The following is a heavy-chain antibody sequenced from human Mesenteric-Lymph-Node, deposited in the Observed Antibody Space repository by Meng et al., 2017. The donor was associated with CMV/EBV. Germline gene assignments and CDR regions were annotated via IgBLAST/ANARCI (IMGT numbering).Heavy chain of an antibody. J-gene: IGHJ5*02. CDR3: AREEDYYGSSGYNFFDP. Sequence: GESLKISCAASGFTFSSYAMHWVRQAPGKGLEWVAVISYDGSNKYYADSVKGRFTISRDNSKNTLYLQMNSLRAEDTAVYYCAREEDYYGSSGYNFFDPWGQGTLVTVSS. V-gene: IGHV3-30-3*01. CDR1: GFTFSSYA. CDR2: ISYDGSNK. D-gene: IGHD3-22*01.